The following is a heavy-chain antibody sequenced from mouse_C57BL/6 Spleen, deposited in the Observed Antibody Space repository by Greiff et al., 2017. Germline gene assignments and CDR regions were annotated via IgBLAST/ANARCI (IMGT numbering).Heavy chain of an antibody. CDR3: ARYGYYEEVDY. D-gene: IGHD1-1*01. Sequence: EVQVVESGGGLVQPGGSLSLSCAASGFTFTDYYMSWVRQPPGKALEWLGFIRNKANGYTTEYSVSVKGRFTISTDNSQSILYLQMKALRAEDSATYYCARYGYYEEVDYWGQGTTLTVSS. V-gene: IGHV7-3*01. CDR2: IRNKANGYTT. J-gene: IGHJ2*01. CDR1: GFTFTDYY.